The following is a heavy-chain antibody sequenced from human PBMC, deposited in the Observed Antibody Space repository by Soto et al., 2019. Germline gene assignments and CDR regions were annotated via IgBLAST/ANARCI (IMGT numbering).Heavy chain of an antibody. CDR3: ARLWGNYYGSGSYYVFDY. Sequence: QLQLQESGPGLVKPSETLSLTCTVSGGSISSSSYYWGWIRQPPGKVLEWIGSIYYSGSTYYNPSLKSRVPISVDTSKKQFSLKLSSVTAADTAVYYCARLWGNYYGSGSYYVFDYWGQGTLVTVSS. J-gene: IGHJ4*02. CDR2: IYYSGST. V-gene: IGHV4-39*01. D-gene: IGHD3-10*01. CDR1: GGSISSSSYY.